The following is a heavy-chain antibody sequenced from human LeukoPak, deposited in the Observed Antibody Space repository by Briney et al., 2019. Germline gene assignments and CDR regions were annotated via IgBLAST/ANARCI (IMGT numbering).Heavy chain of an antibody. CDR3: VREHNIVIPPARTYYYYYMDV. CDR2: VMDSGRT. CDR1: GGTFSDYY. Sequence: SETLSLTCAVYGGTFSDYYWSWIRQSPGKGLEWIGEVMDSGRTNYNPSLKSRVTISIDTSKNQFSLRLSSMTAADTAVYYCVREHNIVIPPARTYYYYYMDVWGKGTTVTVSS. J-gene: IGHJ6*03. V-gene: IGHV4-34*12. D-gene: IGHD5-12*01.